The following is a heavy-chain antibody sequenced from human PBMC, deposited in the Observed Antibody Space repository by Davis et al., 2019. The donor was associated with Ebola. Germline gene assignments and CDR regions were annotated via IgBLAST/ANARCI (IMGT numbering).Heavy chain of an antibody. V-gene: IGHV4-39*01. CDR2: IYYSGST. Sequence: SETLSLTCSVSGGSVGSDYWSWIRQPPGKGLEWIGSIYYSGSTYYNPSLKSRVTISVDTSKNQFSLKLSSVTAADTAVYYCARAVPTYYYDSSGYYSGYYFDYWGQGTLVTVSS. J-gene: IGHJ4*02. CDR3: ARAVPTYYYDSSGYYSGYYFDY. D-gene: IGHD3-22*01. CDR1: GGSVGSDY.